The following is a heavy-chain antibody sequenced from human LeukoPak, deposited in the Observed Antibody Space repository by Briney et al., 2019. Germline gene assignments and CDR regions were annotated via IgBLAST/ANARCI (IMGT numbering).Heavy chain of an antibody. CDR3: ARSSLAAAGNWKYYFDY. CDR2: IYHSGST. V-gene: IGHV4-38-2*01. Sequence: PSETLSLTCAVSGYSISSGYYWGWIRQPPGKGLEWIGSIYHSGSTYYNPSLKSRVTISVDTSKNQFSLKLSSVTAADTAVYYCARSSLAAAGNWKYYFDYWGQGTLVTVSS. D-gene: IGHD6-13*01. J-gene: IGHJ4*02. CDR1: GYSISSGYY.